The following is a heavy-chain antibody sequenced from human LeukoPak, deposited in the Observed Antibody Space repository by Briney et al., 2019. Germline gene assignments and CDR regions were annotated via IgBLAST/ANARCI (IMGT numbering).Heavy chain of an antibody. D-gene: IGHD2-2*01. J-gene: IGHJ4*02. CDR1: GFTFNAYY. CDR2: IVVDSGAT. Sequence: ASVKVSCKASGFTFNAYYVHWVRQAPGQGLEWMGWIVVDSGATNYAPKFQGRVTMTRDTSISTAYMELSRPRSDDTALYYCTRDGVPAPEEFDYWGQGTLVTVSS. V-gene: IGHV1-2*02. CDR3: TRDGVPAPEEFDY.